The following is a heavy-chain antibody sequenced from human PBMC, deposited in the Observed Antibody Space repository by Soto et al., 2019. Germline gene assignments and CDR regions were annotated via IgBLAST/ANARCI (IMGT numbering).Heavy chain of an antibody. CDR3: VRDVGFDYAN. D-gene: IGHD3-16*01. CDR2: MNEDGSEI. V-gene: IGHV3-7*01. Sequence: EVQLVESGGALVQPGGSLRISWVSSGFNFRGYWMSWVRPAPRKGLEWGATMNEDGSEIYYVASVEGRFAISRDNDENSLHLQMNYVSAEDTGVYFCVRDVGFDYANWGQGTLVTVSS. J-gene: IGHJ4*02. CDR1: GFNFRGYW.